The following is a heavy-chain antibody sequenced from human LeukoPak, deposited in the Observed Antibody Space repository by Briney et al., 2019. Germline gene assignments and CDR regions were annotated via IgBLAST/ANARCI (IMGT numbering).Heavy chain of an antibody. CDR3: ARGGGIVGATA. Sequence: PSETLSLTCAVYGGSFSGYYWSWIRQPPGKGLEWIGEINHSGSTNYNPSLKSRVTISVDTSKNQFSLKLSSVTAANTAVYYCARGGGIVGATAWGQGTLVTVSS. CDR2: INHSGST. D-gene: IGHD1-26*01. CDR1: GGSFSGYY. J-gene: IGHJ5*02. V-gene: IGHV4-34*01.